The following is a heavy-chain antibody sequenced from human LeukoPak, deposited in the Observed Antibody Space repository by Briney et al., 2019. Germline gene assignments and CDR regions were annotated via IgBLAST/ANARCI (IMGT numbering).Heavy chain of an antibody. J-gene: IGHJ6*02. CDR2: ICGSGGNT. CDR1: RFTFCSYA. D-gene: IGHD6-13*01. Sequence: GVTLSLSCAASRFTFCSYAMIWLPQAPGQELMGFTAICGSGGNTYYADYVRGRFTTSRDNSKNTLYLQINSLRGEAASVYYCAKDQRGGSSWHSYYYYYYGMDVWGQGTTVTVSS. V-gene: IGHV3-23*01. CDR3: AKDQRGGSSWHSYYYYYYGMDV.